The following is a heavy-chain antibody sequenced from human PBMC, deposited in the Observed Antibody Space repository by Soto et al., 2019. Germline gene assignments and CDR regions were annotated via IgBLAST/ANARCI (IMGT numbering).Heavy chain of an antibody. Sequence: SETLSLTCTVSGGSISSGSYYWSWIRQHPGKGLEWIGHIFYTGSAYYNPSLQSRVTISVDTSKSQFSLRLSSVTAADTAMYYCARDSRDVWGTFSDYWGQGTLVTVSS. CDR1: GGSISSGSYY. J-gene: IGHJ4*02. CDR2: IFYTGSA. CDR3: ARDSRDVWGTFSDY. V-gene: IGHV4-31*03. D-gene: IGHD3-16*01.